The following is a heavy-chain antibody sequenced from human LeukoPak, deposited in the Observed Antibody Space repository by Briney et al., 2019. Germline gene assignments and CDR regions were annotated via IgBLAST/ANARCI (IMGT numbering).Heavy chain of an antibody. V-gene: IGHV3-74*01. CDR3: ARGSIVVVPAAFEP. D-gene: IGHD2-2*01. Sequence: GGSLRLSCAASGFTFSSYWMHWVRQAPGEGLVWVSRINSDGSSTSYADSVKGRFTISRDNAKNTLYLQMNSLRAEDTAVYYCARGSIVVVPAAFEPWGQGTLVTVSS. J-gene: IGHJ5*02. CDR1: GFTFSSYW. CDR2: INSDGSST.